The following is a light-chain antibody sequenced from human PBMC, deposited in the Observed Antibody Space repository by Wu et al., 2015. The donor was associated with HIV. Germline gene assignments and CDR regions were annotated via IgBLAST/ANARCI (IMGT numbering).Light chain of an antibody. Sequence: EIVLTQSPGTLSLSPGERATLSCRASQIVSSSYLAWYQHKPGQSPRLLIYGASSRATGVPDRFSVSGSGPDFTLIISRLEPEDFAVYYCQQYGGSPLYTFGQGTKLEIK. CDR2: GAS. V-gene: IGKV3-20*01. CDR3: QQYGGSPLYT. J-gene: IGKJ2*01. CDR1: QIVSSSY.